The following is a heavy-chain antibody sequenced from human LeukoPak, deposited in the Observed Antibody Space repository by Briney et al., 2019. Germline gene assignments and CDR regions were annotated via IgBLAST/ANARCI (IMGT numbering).Heavy chain of an antibody. D-gene: IGHD3-22*01. V-gene: IGHV4-59*01. CDR2: VYATGTT. J-gene: IGHJ4*02. Sequence: ASETLSLTCTVSSGSLTGYYWSWIRQPPGKGLEWIAYVYATGTTNYNPSLKTRATISMDTSKNQLSLTLTSVTAADTAVYYCAREYYDSSGPFDYWGQGTLVTVSS. CDR1: SGSLTGYY. CDR3: AREYYDSSGPFDY.